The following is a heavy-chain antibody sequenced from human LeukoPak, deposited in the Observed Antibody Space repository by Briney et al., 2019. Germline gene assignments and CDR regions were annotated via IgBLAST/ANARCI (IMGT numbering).Heavy chain of an antibody. CDR3: ARGPGQYYDFWSGYHPYFDY. CDR2: IKQDGSEK. J-gene: IGHJ4*02. CDR1: GFTFSSYS. V-gene: IGHV3-7*01. D-gene: IGHD3-3*01. Sequence: PGGSLRLSCAASGFTFSSYSMSWVRQAPGKGLEWVANIKQDGSEKYYVDSVKGRFTISRDNAKNSLYLQMNSLRAEDTAVYYCARGPGQYYDFWSGYHPYFDYWGQGTLVTVSS.